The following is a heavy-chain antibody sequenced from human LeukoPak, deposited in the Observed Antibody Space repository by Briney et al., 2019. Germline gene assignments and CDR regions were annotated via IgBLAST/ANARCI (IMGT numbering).Heavy chain of an antibody. D-gene: IGHD6-13*01. Sequence: GGSLRLSCAASGFTVSSNYMSWVRQAPGKGLEWVSVIYSGGSTYYADSVKGRFTISRDNSKNTLYLQMNSLRAENTAIYYCARQSSGIAATDKIDYWGQGALVTVSS. CDR1: GFTVSSNY. CDR3: ARQSSGIAATDKIDY. CDR2: IYSGGST. V-gene: IGHV3-66*04. J-gene: IGHJ4*02.